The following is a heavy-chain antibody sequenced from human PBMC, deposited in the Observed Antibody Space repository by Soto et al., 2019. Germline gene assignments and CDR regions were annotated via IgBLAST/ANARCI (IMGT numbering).Heavy chain of an antibody. CDR1: GYSFTRYW. V-gene: IGHV5-10-1*03. CDR3: ASNLYTSYYYYGMDV. CDR2: IDPSDSYT. D-gene: IGHD2-2*02. J-gene: IGHJ6*02. Sequence: EVQLVQSGAEVKKPGESLRISCKGSGYSFTRYWISWVRQMPGKGLEWMGRIDPSDSYTNYSPSFQGHVTISADKSISTAYLQWSSLKASDTAMYYCASNLYTSYYYYGMDVWGQGTTVTVSS.